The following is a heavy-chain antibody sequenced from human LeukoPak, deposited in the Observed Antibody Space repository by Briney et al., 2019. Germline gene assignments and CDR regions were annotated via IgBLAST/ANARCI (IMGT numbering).Heavy chain of an antibody. Sequence: SETLSLTCNVSGASMSGYYWSWIRQPPGKGLEWTGEINHSGSTNYNPSLKSRVTISVDTSKNQFSLKLSSVTAADTAVYYCARSWYYYDSSGYYYFDYWGQGTLVTVSS. V-gene: IGHV4-34*01. CDR3: ARSWYYYDSSGYYYFDY. J-gene: IGHJ4*02. CDR1: GASMSGYY. D-gene: IGHD3-22*01. CDR2: INHSGST.